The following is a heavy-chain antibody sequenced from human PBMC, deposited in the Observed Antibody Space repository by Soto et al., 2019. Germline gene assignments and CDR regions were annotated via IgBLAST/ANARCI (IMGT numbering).Heavy chain of an antibody. Sequence: GGSLRLSCAASGFTFSSYGMHWVRQAPGKGLEWVAVIWYDGSNKYYADSVKGRFTISRDNSKNTLYLQMNSLRAEDTAVYYCARDRSYSGSYFVYWGQGTLVTVSS. V-gene: IGHV3-33*01. CDR2: IWYDGSNK. J-gene: IGHJ4*02. CDR1: GFTFSSYG. CDR3: ARDRSYSGSYFVY. D-gene: IGHD1-26*01.